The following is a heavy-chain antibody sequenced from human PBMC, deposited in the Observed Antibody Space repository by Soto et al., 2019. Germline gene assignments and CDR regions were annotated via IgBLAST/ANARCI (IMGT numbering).Heavy chain of an antibody. CDR2: INSDGSST. D-gene: IGHD6-13*01. Sequence: GGSLRLSCAASGFTFSSYWMHWVRQAPGKGLVWVSRINSDGSSTSYADSVKGRFTISRDNAKNTLYLQMNSLRAEDTAVYYCARVKGYSSSWPNYYYYGMDVWGQGTTVTVSS. CDR1: GFTFSSYW. J-gene: IGHJ6*02. CDR3: ARVKGYSSSWPNYYYYGMDV. V-gene: IGHV3-74*01.